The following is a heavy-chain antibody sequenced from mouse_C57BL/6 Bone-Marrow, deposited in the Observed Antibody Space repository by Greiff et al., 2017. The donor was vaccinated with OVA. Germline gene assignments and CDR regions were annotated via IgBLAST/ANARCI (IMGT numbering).Heavy chain of an antibody. CDR2: IWSGGGT. J-gene: IGHJ1*03. CDR1: GFSLTSYG. Sequence: VQLQESGPGLVQPSQSLSITCTVSGFSLTSYGVHWVRQSPGKGLEWLGVIWSGGGTDYNAAFISRLSISKDNSKSQVFFKMNSLQADNTAIYYCARRGSYWYFDVWGTGTTVTVSS. V-gene: IGHV2-2*01. CDR3: ARRGSYWYFDV. D-gene: IGHD1-1*01.